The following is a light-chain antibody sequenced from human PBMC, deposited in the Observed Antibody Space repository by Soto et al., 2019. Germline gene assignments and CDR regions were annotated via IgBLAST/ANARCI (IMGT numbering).Light chain of an antibody. Sequence: EIVLTQSPATLSLSPGERATLSCRASQSVSRYLAWYQQQPGQAPRLLIYDASNRATGIPARFIGSGSGTDFTLTIISLEPEDFAVYYCQQRSDWPSTFGGGTKVQIK. CDR2: DAS. J-gene: IGKJ4*01. CDR1: QSVSRY. CDR3: QQRSDWPST. V-gene: IGKV3-11*01.